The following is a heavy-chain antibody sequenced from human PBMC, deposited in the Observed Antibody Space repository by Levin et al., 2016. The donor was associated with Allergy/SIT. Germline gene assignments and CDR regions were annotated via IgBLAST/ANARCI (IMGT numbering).Heavy chain of an antibody. J-gene: IGHJ5*02. Sequence: GGSLRLSCAASGFTFSSYAMSWVRQAPGKGLEWVSAISGSGGSTYYADSVKGRFTISRDNSKNTLYLQMNSLRAEDTAVYYCAKDLAAVAGLIGGNWFDPWGQGTLVTVSS. CDR2: ISGSGGST. CDR1: GFTFSSYA. V-gene: IGHV3-23*01. D-gene: IGHD6-19*01. CDR3: AKDLAAVAGLIGGNWFDP.